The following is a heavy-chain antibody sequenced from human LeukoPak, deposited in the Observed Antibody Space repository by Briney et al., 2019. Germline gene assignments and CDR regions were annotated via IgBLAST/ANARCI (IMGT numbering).Heavy chain of an antibody. CDR3: AKESGAGTTSYYMDV. V-gene: IGHV3-33*06. D-gene: IGHD1-7*01. CDR1: GFTFSSYG. CDR2: IWYDGSNK. Sequence: GGSLRPSCAASGFTFSSYGMHWVRQAPGKGLEWVAVIWYDGSNKYYADSVKGRFTISRDNSKNTLYLQMNSLRAEDTAVYYCAKESGAGTTSYYMDVWGKGTTVTVSS. J-gene: IGHJ6*03.